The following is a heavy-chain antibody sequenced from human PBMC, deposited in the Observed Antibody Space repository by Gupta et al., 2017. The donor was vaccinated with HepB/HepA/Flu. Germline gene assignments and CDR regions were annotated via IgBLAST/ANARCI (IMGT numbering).Heavy chain of an antibody. D-gene: IGHD1-14*01. CDR2: ISSSSSYI. CDR1: GFTFSSYS. J-gene: IGHJ5*02. CDR3: ARLRERYGFDP. Sequence: EVQLVESGGGLVKPGGSLRLSCAASGFTFSSYSMNWVRQAPGKGLVWVSSISSSSSYIYYADSVKGRFTISRDNAKNSLYLQMNSLRAEDTAVYYCARLRERYGFDPWGQGTLVTVSS. V-gene: IGHV3-21*01.